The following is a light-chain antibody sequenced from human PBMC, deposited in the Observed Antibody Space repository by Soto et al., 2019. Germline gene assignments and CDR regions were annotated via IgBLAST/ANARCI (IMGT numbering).Light chain of an antibody. CDR1: QIIMRKY. V-gene: IGKV3-20*01. Sequence: EIVMTQSPGTLSLSPGERATLSCRASQIIMRKYLAWYQQRFGQAPRLLIYGAFNRATGIPDRFSGGGSGTDFTLTISRLEPEDFAVYYCQQYGSSGTFGQGTKVDIK. CDR3: QQYGSSGT. CDR2: GAF. J-gene: IGKJ1*01.